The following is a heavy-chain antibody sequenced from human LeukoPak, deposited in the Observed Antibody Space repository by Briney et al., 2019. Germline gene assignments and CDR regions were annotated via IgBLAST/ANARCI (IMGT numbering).Heavy chain of an antibody. CDR3: TSCAYDFRFFEN. D-gene: IGHD5-12*01. Sequence: PGGSLRLSCAASGFSFSDYYMDWVRQAPGKGLEWVARARNKANSHSTEYAASVKGRFTISRDDSKNSPYLQMNSLKTEDTALYYCTSCAYDFRFFENWGQGTLVTVSS. CDR2: ARNKANSHST. V-gene: IGHV3-72*01. J-gene: IGHJ4*02. CDR1: GFSFSDYY.